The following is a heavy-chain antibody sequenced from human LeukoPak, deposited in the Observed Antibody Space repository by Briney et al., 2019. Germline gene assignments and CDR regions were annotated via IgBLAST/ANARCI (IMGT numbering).Heavy chain of an antibody. J-gene: IGHJ4*02. CDR2: INHSGST. Sequence: SETLSLTCAVYGGSFSGYYWSWIRQPPGKGLEWIGEINHSGSTNYNPSLKSRVTISVDTSKNQFSLKPSSVTAADTAVYYCARELWSGLIDYWGQGTLVTVSS. V-gene: IGHV4-34*01. CDR3: ARELWSGLIDY. D-gene: IGHD3-3*01. CDR1: GGSFSGYY.